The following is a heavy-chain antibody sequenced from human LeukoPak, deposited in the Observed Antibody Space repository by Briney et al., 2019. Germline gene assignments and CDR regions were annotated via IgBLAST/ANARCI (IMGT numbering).Heavy chain of an antibody. Sequence: GGSLRLSCVASGITFSSYSMNWGRQATGKGLKWVSYISTFSGTRNYADSVKGRFTISRDNAKNSLYLQMNSLRAEDTAVYYCARELSIWALSAFDIWGQGTMVTVSS. CDR2: ISTFSGTR. CDR3: ARELSIWALSAFDI. CDR1: GITFSSYS. V-gene: IGHV3-48*04. J-gene: IGHJ3*02. D-gene: IGHD3-9*01.